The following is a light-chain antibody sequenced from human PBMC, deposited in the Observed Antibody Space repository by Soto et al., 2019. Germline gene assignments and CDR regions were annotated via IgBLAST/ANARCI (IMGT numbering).Light chain of an antibody. J-gene: IGKJ3*01. CDR3: QQYGSSPFT. CDR2: GAS. CDR1: QSVRSGY. V-gene: IGKV3-20*01. Sequence: PGGRATLSCRASQSVRSGYLAWYQQKPGQAPRLLIYGASSRATGIPDRFSGSGSGTDFTLTISRLEPEDFALYYCQQYGSSPFTLGPGTKVDIK.